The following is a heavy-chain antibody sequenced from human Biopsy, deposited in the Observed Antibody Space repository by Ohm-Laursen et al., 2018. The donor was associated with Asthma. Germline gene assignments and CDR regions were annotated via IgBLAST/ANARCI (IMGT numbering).Heavy chain of an antibody. CDR1: RGSVNSDKYY. J-gene: IGHJ1*01. V-gene: IGHV4-61*01. D-gene: IGHD4-23*01. CDR3: ARGVVYGGDSYAEYFQH. Sequence: SDTLSLTCTVSRGSVNSDKYYWSWIRQAPGKGLEWIAYVFYGGATNYNPSLKSRVTISVDTSKNQFFLRLSSVTAADTAVYYCARGVVYGGDSYAEYFQHWGQGTLVTVSS. CDR2: VFYGGAT.